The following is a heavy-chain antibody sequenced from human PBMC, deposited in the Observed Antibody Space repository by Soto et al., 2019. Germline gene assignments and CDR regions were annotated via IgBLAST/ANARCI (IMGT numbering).Heavy chain of an antibody. V-gene: IGHV1-2*02. D-gene: IGHD3-3*01. CDR1: GYTFTAFY. Sequence: ASVKISCKTSGYTFTAFYMNWVRQAPGQGLEWMGWVNPNTGVTKYAQKFQGRVTMTRDTSISTAYMELSGLTSDDTAVYYCTTWRREPWGQGTKVNVSS. CDR2: VNPNTGVT. CDR3: TTWRREP. J-gene: IGHJ5*02.